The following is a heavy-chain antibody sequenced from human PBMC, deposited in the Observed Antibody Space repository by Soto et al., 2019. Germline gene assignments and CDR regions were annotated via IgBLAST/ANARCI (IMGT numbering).Heavy chain of an antibody. CDR3: ARRVGSSWRYFDS. D-gene: IGHD6-13*01. V-gene: IGHV5-51*01. CDR2: IYPSGSDT. J-gene: IGHJ4*02. Sequence: GESLKISCKASGYSFSSYWIGWVRQLPGKGLEWMGIIYPSGSDTRYSPSFRGQVIISADRSISTAYLQWSSLKASDTGTYYCARRVGSSWRYFDSWGQGTLVTVSS. CDR1: GYSFSSYW.